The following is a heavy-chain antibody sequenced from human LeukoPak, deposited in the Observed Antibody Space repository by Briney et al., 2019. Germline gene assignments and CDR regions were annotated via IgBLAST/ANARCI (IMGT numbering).Heavy chain of an antibody. CDR2: IYYSGST. V-gene: IGHV4-59*01. J-gene: IGHJ4*02. CDR3: ARSDYGDYRFVY. CDR1: GGSIGSYY. D-gene: IGHD4-17*01. Sequence: SETLSLTCTVSGGSIGSYYWSWVRQPPGKGLEWIGYIYYSGSTNYNPSLKSRVTISVDTSKKQFSLRLSSVTAADTAVYYCARSDYGDYRFVYWGQGTLVTVSS.